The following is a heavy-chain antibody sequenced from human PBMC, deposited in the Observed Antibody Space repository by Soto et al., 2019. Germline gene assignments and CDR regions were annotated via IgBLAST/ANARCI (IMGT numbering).Heavy chain of an antibody. CDR3: TKGGRGIFEVVITRGLWVD. J-gene: IGHJ4*02. D-gene: IGHD3-3*01. Sequence: QVQLVESGGGVVQPGRSLKLSCAASGFTFSSYGMHWVRQAPGKGLEWVAVISYDGSKKWYADSVKGRFNISRDNSKNTFYLQMSSLRAEDTAVYYCTKGGRGIFEVVITRGLWVDWGQGTLVTVSS. CDR2: ISYDGSKK. V-gene: IGHV3-30*18. CDR1: GFTFSSYG.